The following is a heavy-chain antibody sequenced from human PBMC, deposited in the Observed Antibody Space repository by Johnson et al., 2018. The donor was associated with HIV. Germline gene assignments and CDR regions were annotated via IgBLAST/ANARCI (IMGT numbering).Heavy chain of an antibody. CDR1: GFIVSNNY. J-gene: IGHJ3*01. CDR3: ARAYYDSNGYYFGDGFDV. CDR2: LYSGGRT. Sequence: VQLVESGGGVVQPGGSLRVSCAASGFIVSNNYMTWVRQAPGKGLEWVSTLYSGGRTYYADSVKGRFTISRDNSENTLYLQMNSLRAEDTAVYYCARAYYDSNGYYFGDGFDVWGQGTMVIVSS. D-gene: IGHD3-22*01. V-gene: IGHV3-53*01.